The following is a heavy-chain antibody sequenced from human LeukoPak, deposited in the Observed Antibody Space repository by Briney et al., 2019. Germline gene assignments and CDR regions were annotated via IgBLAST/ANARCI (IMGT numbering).Heavy chain of an antibody. J-gene: IGHJ4*02. D-gene: IGHD6-19*01. Sequence: PSQTLSLTCTVSGGSISSGGYYWSWIRQHPGKGLEWIGYIYYSGSTYYNPSLKSRVTISVDTSKNQFSLKLSSVTAADTAVYYCARQGTYSSAIGMGYWGQGTLVTVSS. CDR2: IYYSGST. CDR3: ARQGTYSSAIGMGY. CDR1: GGSISSGGYY. V-gene: IGHV4-31*03.